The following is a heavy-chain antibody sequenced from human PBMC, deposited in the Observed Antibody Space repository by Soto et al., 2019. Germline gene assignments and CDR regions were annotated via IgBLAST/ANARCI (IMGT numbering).Heavy chain of an antibody. CDR1: GFTFSSYA. Sequence: XGSRRLSCAASGFTFSSYAMSWVRQAPGKGLEWVSAISGSGGSTYYADSVKGRFTISRDNSKNTLYLQMNSLRAEDTAVYYCANSVRLRLGELSPFDYWGQETLVTVPQ. J-gene: IGHJ4*02. V-gene: IGHV3-23*01. CDR3: ANSVRLRLGELSPFDY. D-gene: IGHD3-16*02. CDR2: ISGSGGST.